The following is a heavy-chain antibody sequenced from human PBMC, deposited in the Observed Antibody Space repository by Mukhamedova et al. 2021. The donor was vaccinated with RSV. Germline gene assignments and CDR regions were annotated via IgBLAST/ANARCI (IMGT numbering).Heavy chain of an antibody. D-gene: IGHD3-10*01. CDR2: GST. Sequence: GSTNYNPSLKSRVTISVDTSKNQFSLKLTSVTAADTAVYYCARGGPDPGIFDCWGQGTLVSVSS. V-gene: IGHV4-59*09. J-gene: IGHJ4*02. CDR3: ARGGPDPGIFDC.